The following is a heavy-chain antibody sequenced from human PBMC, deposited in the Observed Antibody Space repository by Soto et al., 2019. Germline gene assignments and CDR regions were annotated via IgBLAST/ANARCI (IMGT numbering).Heavy chain of an antibody. J-gene: IGHJ5*01. CDR2: VYYSGTT. Sequence: QLQLQESGPGLVKPSDTLSLTCTVSGGSIRDSNYYWGWFRQSPGKGLEWIGSVYYSGTTYYKPSLQSQVTISVDTSQNQFSLNLRSVTATDTAVYYCARHSGRFGIAGAGIDSWGQGTRVTVSS. V-gene: IGHV4-39*01. D-gene: IGHD6-19*01. CDR1: GGSIRDSNYY. CDR3: ARHSGRFGIAGAGIDS.